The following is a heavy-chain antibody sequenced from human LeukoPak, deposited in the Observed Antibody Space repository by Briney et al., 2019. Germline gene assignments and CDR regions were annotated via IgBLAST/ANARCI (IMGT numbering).Heavy chain of an antibody. J-gene: IGHJ5*02. CDR3: ARDHSLGGWFDP. Sequence: ASVKVSCKASGGTFSSYAISWVRQAPGQGLEWMGWISAYNGNTNYAQKLQGRVTMTTDTSTSTAYMELRSLRSDDTAVYYCARDHSLGGWFDPWGQGTLVTVSS. D-gene: IGHD3-16*01. V-gene: IGHV1-18*01. CDR2: ISAYNGNT. CDR1: GGTFSSYA.